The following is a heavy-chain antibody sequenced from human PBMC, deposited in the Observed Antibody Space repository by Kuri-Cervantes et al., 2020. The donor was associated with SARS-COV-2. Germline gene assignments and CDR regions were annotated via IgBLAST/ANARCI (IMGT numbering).Heavy chain of an antibody. CDR1: GYTFTSYD. D-gene: IGHD3-3*01. V-gene: IGHV1-18*01. CDR3: ASLHPWYDFWSGSYYFDY. CDR2: INAYNGNT. J-gene: IGHJ4*02. Sequence: ASVKVSCKASGYTFTSYDISWVRQAPGQGLEWMGRINAYNGNTNYAQKLQGRVTMTRDTSISTAYMELSRLRSDDTAVYYCASLHPWYDFWSGSYYFDYWGQGTLVTVSS.